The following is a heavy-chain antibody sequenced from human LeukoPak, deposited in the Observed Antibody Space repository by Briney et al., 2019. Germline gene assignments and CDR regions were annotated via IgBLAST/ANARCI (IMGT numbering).Heavy chain of an antibody. V-gene: IGHV1-2*02. D-gene: IGHD2-15*01. CDR1: GYTFTGYY. CDR2: INPNSGGT. J-gene: IGHJ4*02. Sequence: ASVKVSCKASGYTFTGYYMHWVRQAPAQGLEWMGWINPNSGGTNYAQKFQGRVTMTRDTSISTAYMELSRLRSDDTAVYYCARDSACSGGSCYMYYFDYWGQGTLVTVSS. CDR3: ARDSACSGGSCYMYYFDY.